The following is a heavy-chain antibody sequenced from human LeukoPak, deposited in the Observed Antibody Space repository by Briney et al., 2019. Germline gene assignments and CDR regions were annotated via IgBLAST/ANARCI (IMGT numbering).Heavy chain of an antibody. CDR2: ISGSGGST. CDR1: GFTFSSYA. Sequence: HPGGSLRLSCAASGFTFSSYAMSWVRQAPGKGLEWASGISGSGGSTYYADSVKGRFTISRDNSKNTLYLQMNSLRAEDTAVYYCAKKSIMGDSSTWYYFDYWGQGTLVTVSS. V-gene: IGHV3-23*01. CDR3: AKKSIMGDSSTWYYFDY. J-gene: IGHJ4*02. D-gene: IGHD6-13*01.